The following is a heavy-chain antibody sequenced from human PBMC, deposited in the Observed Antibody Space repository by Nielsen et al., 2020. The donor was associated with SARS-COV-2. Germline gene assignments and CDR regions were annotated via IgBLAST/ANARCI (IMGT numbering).Heavy chain of an antibody. V-gene: IGHV4-59*04. D-gene: IGHD2-2*01. CDR2: IYYSGST. CDR1: GGSISSYY. CDR3: ATRDV. Sequence: SETLSLTCTVSGGSISSYYWSWIRQPPGKGLEWIGYIYYSGSTYYNPSLKSRVTISAGTSKNQISLKPRSVTAADTAVYYCATRDVWGEGTTVTVSS. J-gene: IGHJ6*04.